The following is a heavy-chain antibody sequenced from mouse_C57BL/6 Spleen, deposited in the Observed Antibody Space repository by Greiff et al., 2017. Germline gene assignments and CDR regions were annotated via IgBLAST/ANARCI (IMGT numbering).Heavy chain of an antibody. Sequence: VMLVESGPGLVQPSQSLSITCTVSGFSLTSYGVHWVRQTPGKGLEWLGVIWRGGSTDNNAAFMSRLSTTKDNSKTQAFFKMNSLQADDTAISYCAKNWADGYSSYFGYWGQGTTLTVAS. CDR3: AKNWADGYSSYFGY. J-gene: IGHJ2*01. CDR2: IWRGGST. D-gene: IGHD2-3*01. CDR1: GFSLTSYG. V-gene: IGHV2-5*01.